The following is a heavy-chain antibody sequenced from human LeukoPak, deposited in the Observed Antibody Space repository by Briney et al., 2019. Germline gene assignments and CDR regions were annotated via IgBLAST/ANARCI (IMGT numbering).Heavy chain of an antibody. CDR3: ARDSGRWIQLWFRNYYYYYMDV. CDR1: GGTFSSYA. J-gene: IGHJ6*03. D-gene: IGHD5-18*01. Sequence: SVKVSCKASGGTFSSYAISWVRQAPGQGLEWMGGIIPIFGTANYAQKFQGRVTITTDESTSTAYMELSSLRSEDTAVYYCARDSGRWIQLWFRNYYYYYMDVWGKGTTVTVFS. V-gene: IGHV1-69*05. CDR2: IIPIFGTA.